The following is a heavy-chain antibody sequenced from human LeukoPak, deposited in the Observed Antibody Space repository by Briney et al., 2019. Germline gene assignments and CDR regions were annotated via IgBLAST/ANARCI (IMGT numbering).Heavy chain of an antibody. Sequence: GGSLRLSCAASGFTFSSYAMTWVRQAPGKGLEWVSGIGGSGTSTYYADSVKGRFTISRDNSKNALYLQMNSLRAEDTAVYCCAKGLAGTDYWGQGTLVTVSS. CDR2: IGGSGTST. V-gene: IGHV3-23*01. D-gene: IGHD6-19*01. CDR3: AKGLAGTDY. CDR1: GFTFSSYA. J-gene: IGHJ4*02.